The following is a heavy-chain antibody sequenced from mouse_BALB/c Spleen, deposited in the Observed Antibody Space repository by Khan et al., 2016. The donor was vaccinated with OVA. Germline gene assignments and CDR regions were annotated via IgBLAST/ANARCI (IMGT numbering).Heavy chain of an antibody. CDR3: AKEPPYYGMDY. Sequence: VELVESGPGLVAPSQSLSITCTVSGFSLTDYAVSWIRQPPGKGLEWLGVIWGGGSKYYYSALNSRLSIIKDNSNSQVFLKMNSLQTDDAAMYYCAKEPPYYGMDYWGQGTSVTVSS. J-gene: IGHJ4*01. V-gene: IGHV2-6-5*01. CDR1: GFSLTDYA. CDR2: IWGGGSK.